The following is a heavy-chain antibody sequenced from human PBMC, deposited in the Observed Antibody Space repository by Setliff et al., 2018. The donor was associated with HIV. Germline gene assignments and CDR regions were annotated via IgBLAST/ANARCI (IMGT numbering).Heavy chain of an antibody. CDR2: MSYDGSNK. J-gene: IGHJ4*02. V-gene: IGHV3-30*03. D-gene: IGHD2-2*01. Sequence: WGSLRLSCSASGFTFDSYGMHWVRQAPGKGLEWVSVMSYDGSNKYYADSVKGRFTISRDNSNNTLSLQMNSLRAEDTAVYYCASGRYCSTTSCAEFDYWGQGAMVTVSS. CDR1: GFTFDSYG. CDR3: ASGRYCSTTSCAEFDY.